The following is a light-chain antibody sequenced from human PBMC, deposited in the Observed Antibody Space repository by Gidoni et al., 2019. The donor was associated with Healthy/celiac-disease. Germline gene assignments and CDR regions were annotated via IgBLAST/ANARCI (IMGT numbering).Light chain of an antibody. CDR3: QQYNNWPPLT. J-gene: IGKJ4*01. V-gene: IGKV3-15*01. CDR2: VAS. Sequence: EIVMTQSPATLSVSPGERATLSCRASQSVSSNLAWYQQKPGQAPRLLIYVASTRATGIPARFSGSGSVTEFTLTISSLQSEDFAVYYCQQYNNWPPLTFGGXTKVEIK. CDR1: QSVSSN.